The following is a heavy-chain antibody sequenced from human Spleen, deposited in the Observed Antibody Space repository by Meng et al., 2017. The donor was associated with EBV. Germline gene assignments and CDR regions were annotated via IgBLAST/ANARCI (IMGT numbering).Heavy chain of an antibody. Sequence: EVQLLEPGXXLXKPGGXXRXXCAASGFTFSSYDMNWVRQAPGKGLEWVASITSRSSYIYYADSVRGRFTISRDNAKNLLYLQMDSLRAEDTAVYYCAAPYDNSDSYSHWGQGTLVTVSS. CDR1: GFTFSSYD. CDR3: AAPYDNSDSYSH. J-gene: IGHJ4*02. D-gene: IGHD3-22*01. CDR2: ITSRSSYI. V-gene: IGHV3-21*01.